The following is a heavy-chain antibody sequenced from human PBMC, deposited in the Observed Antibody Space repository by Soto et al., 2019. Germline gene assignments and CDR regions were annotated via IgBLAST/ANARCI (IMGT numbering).Heavy chain of an antibody. CDR1: GYTFTSYY. J-gene: IGHJ3*02. CDR3: ARFEEQLVDAFDI. D-gene: IGHD6-13*01. CDR2: INPSGGST. V-gene: IGHV1-46*01. Sequence: ASVTVSCQSSGYTFTSYYMHWVRQSPGQGLEWMGIINPSGGSTSYAQKFQGRVTMTRDTSTSTVYMELSSLRSEDTAVYYCARFEEQLVDAFDIWGQGTMVTVSS.